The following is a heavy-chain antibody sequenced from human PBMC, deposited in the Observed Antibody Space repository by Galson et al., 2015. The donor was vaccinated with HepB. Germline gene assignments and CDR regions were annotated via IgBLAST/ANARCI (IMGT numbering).Heavy chain of an antibody. D-gene: IGHD3-10*01. V-gene: IGHV3-74*01. CDR3: ARGRELLGLAFDI. J-gene: IGHJ3*02. CDR1: GFTFSSYW. CDR2: IHSDESST. Sequence: SLRLSCAATGFTFSSYWMHWVRQGPGKGLVWVSRIHSDESSTSSADSVKGRFTISRDNAKNTLYLQMNGLRVEDTAVYYCARGRELLGLAFDIWGQGTMVTVSS.